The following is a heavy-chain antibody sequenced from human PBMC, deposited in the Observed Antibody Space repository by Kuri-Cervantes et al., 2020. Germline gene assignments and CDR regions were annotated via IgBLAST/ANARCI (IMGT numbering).Heavy chain of an antibody. CDR3: ARPIAGGFKGSSDAFDI. D-gene: IGHD3-10*01. CDR2: FNPNSGDT. J-gene: IGHJ4*02. Sequence: ASVKVSCKTSGYTFINYYLHWVRQAPGQGLEWMGWFNPNSGDTNFAQKFQGRVSMTRDTSISTAYMDLYRLRSDDTAVYYCARPIAGGFKGSSDAFDIWGQGTLVTVSS. V-gene: IGHV1-2*02. CDR1: GYTFINYY.